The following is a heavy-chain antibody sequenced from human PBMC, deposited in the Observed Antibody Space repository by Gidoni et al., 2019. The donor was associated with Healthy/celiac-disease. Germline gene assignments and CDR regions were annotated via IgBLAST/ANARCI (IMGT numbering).Heavy chain of an antibody. CDR2: INPNSGGT. D-gene: IGHD4-17*01. CDR1: GYTFTGYY. CDR3: ARAEYGDSGFDP. J-gene: IGHJ5*02. Sequence: QVQLVQSGAEVKKPGASVKVSCKAAGYTFTGYYMHWVRQAPGHGLEWMGWINPNSGGTNYAQKFQGWVTMTRDTSISTAYMELSRLRSDDTAVYYCARAEYGDSGFDPWGQGTLVTVSS. V-gene: IGHV1-2*04.